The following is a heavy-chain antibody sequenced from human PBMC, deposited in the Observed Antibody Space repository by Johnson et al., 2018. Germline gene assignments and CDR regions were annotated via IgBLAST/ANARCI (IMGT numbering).Heavy chain of an antibody. CDR1: KFTFSSYG. D-gene: IGHD1-1*01. Sequence: QVRLQESGGGVVQPGRSLRLSCAASKFTFSSYGMHWVRQAPGKGLEWVAVIWYDGSKKYYADSVKGRFTISRDNSKNTLYLQMNSLRVEDTALYYCTRVRWARTTFEAFDIWGQGTMVIVSA. CDR3: TRVRWARTTFEAFDI. CDR2: IWYDGSKK. V-gene: IGHV3-33*01. J-gene: IGHJ3*02.